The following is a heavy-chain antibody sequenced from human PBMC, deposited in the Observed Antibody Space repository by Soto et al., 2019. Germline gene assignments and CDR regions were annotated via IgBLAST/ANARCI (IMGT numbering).Heavy chain of an antibody. V-gene: IGHV3-30*18. D-gene: IGHD6-19*01. J-gene: IGHJ5*02. Sequence: QVQLVESGGGVVQPGRSLRLSCAASGFSISSYGMHWVRQTPGKGLQWVAVVAYDGSYQHYADSVKGRFTISRDISKNTLFLEMDSLKPEDTAVYYCAKDHVNSGPSPDWFDPRSQGTLVTVSS. CDR2: VAYDGSYQ. CDR1: GFSISSYG. CDR3: AKDHVNSGPSPDWFDP.